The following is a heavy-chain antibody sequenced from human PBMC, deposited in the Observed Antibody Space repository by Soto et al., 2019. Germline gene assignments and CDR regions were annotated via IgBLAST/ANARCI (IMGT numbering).Heavy chain of an antibody. CDR3: ASDIEWWYGDYYYYMDV. CDR2: IYYSGST. D-gene: IGHD2-15*01. V-gene: IGHV4-39*01. J-gene: IGHJ6*03. CDR1: GGSISSSSYY. Sequence: SETLSLTCTVSGGSISSSSYYWGWIRQPPGKGLEWIGSIYYSGSTYYNPSLKSRVTISVDTSKNQFSLKLSSVTAADTAVYYCASDIEWWYGDYYYYMDVWGKGTTVTVSS.